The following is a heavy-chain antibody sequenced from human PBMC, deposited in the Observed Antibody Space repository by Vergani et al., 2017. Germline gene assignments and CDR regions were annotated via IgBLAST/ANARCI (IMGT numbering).Heavy chain of an antibody. CDR1: GRSFSGYL. Sequence: QVQLQQWGAGLLKPSETLSLTCAVYGRSFSGYLWSWIRQPPGKGLEWIGQINHSGSTNYNPSLKSRVTMSVDTSKNQFSLKLSSVTDADTSVYYCARRPMVVGATFSRRYNFDSWGQGILVTVSS. J-gene: IGHJ4*02. V-gene: IGHV4-34*01. CDR2: INHSGST. CDR3: ARRPMVVGATFSRRYNFDS. D-gene: IGHD1-26*01.